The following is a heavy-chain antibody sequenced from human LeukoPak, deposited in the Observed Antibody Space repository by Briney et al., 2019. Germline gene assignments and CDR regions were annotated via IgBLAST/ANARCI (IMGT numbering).Heavy chain of an antibody. D-gene: IGHD2-15*01. J-gene: IGHJ4*02. CDR2: IRSYSSTI. V-gene: IGHV3-48*02. Sequence: GGSLPLSFAASGCIFSRYIMNWLRQAPGKGVEWVSYIRSYSSTIYYAGSVKGRFTISRDNAKNSLFLQINSRRDEDTAVYYCAREWYYFDYWGQGTLVTVSS. CDR3: AREWYYFDY. CDR1: GCIFSRYI.